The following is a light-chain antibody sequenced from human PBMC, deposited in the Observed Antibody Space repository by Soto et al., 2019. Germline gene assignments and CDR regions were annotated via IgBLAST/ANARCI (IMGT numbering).Light chain of an antibody. J-gene: IGKJ1*01. V-gene: IGKV1-5*03. CDR1: QTISSW. CDR2: KAS. CDR3: QHYNSYSEA. Sequence: DIQMTQSPSTLSGSVGDRVTITCRASQTISSWLAWYQQKPGKAPKLLTYKASTLKSGVPPRFSGSGSGTEFTLTISSLQPDDFATYYCQHYNSYSEAFGQGTKVDI.